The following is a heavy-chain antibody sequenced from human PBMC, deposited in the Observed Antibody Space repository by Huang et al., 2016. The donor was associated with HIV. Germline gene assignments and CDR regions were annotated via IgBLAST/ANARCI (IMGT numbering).Heavy chain of an antibody. Sequence: QGQLVQSGPEVKKPGASVKVSCKASGYRFASFGVSWVRRAPGQGLEWMGWINAHNHNTNYAQNLQGRFIMTTDTSTSTAYMELRSLRSDDTAVYYCARPGYYYDNSGYRSTYAFDLWGQGTLVTVSS. J-gene: IGHJ3*01. D-gene: IGHD3-22*01. CDR1: GYRFASFG. CDR2: INAHNHNT. CDR3: ARPGYYYDNSGYRSTYAFDL. V-gene: IGHV1-18*01.